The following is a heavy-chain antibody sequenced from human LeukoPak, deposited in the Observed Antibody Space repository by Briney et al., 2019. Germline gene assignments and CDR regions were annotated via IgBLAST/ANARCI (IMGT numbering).Heavy chain of an antibody. D-gene: IGHD6-19*01. V-gene: IGHV3-23*01. CDR1: GYTFSSYG. J-gene: IGHJ4*03. Sequence: GGSVRLFCTASGYTFSSYGMSWARQAPGKGLEWGSGISGSRGTTYYAYSVKGRLTISRDNSKNTLYLQMNSLRADDTAVYYCAKERTGGWPFDYWGQGTMVSVSS. CDR2: ISGSRGTT. CDR3: AKERTGGWPFDY.